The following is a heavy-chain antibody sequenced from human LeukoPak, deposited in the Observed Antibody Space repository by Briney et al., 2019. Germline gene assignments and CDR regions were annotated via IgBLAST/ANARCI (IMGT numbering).Heavy chain of an antibody. Sequence: PSETLSLTCSVSGASVSSDNYYWGWIRQPPGKGLEWIASVYHSGSTYYNPSLRSRVTISLDTSKNQFSLSLTSVTAADTAVYYCARSYDRGWPRPLGDYWGQGTLVTVSS. CDR1: GASVSSDNYY. D-gene: IGHD6-19*01. CDR3: ARSYDRGWPRPLGDY. J-gene: IGHJ4*02. CDR2: VYHSGST. V-gene: IGHV4-39*07.